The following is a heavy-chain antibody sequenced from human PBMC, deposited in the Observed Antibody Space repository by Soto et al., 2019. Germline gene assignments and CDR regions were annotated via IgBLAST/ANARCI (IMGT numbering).Heavy chain of an antibody. D-gene: IGHD6-6*01. Sequence: QVQLVQSGAEVKKPGASVKVSCKASGYTFTSYYMHWVRQAPGQGLEWMGIINPSGGSTSYAQKFQGRVTMTRDTSTSTVYMELSSLRSEDTAVYYCARGGIAARPGSYYYYYGMYVWGQGTTVTVSS. CDR3: ARGGIAARPGSYYYYYGMYV. V-gene: IGHV1-46*01. CDR1: GYTFTSYY. CDR2: INPSGGST. J-gene: IGHJ6*02.